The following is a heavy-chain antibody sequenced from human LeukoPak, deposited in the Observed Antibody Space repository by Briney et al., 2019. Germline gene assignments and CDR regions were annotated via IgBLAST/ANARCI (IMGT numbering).Heavy chain of an antibody. D-gene: IGHD5-12*01. J-gene: IGHJ4*02. CDR2: VNPSGNT. CDR1: GASFNVYY. CDR3: ARDRHKLVDIVAGILDY. Sequence: PSETLSLTCAVSGASFNVYYCSWIRQPPGKGLEWIGEVNPSGNTNYNPSVRGRVTMTVDTSKNQFSLKLTSLTAADTAVYYCARDRHKLVDIVAGILDYWGQGTLVTVSS. V-gene: IGHV4-34*10.